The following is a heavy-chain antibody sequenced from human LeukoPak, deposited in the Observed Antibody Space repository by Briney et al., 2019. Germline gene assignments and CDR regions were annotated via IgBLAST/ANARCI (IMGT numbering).Heavy chain of an antibody. V-gene: IGHV3-23*01. CDR3: AKDRGYNVHSNFDC. J-gene: IGHJ4*02. CDR1: GFTFNSYA. D-gene: IGHD3-10*01. CDR2: ISPSGGNT. Sequence: GGSLRLSCAASGFTFNSYAMSWVRQAPGKGLEWVSGISPSGGNTYYADSVKGRFTISRDNSKDTLYLRMNSLRAEDTAVYYCAKDRGYNVHSNFDCWGQGTLVTVSS.